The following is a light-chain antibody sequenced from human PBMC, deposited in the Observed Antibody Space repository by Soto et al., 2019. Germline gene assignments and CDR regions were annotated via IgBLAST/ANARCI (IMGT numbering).Light chain of an antibody. CDR3: QQYYSYPQT. CDR1: QGISSY. J-gene: IGKJ1*01. CDR2: AAT. Sequence: AIRMTQSPSSFSASTGDRVTITCRASQGISSYLAWYQQKPGKAPKLLIYAATTLQSGVPSRFSGSGSGTDFTLTHSRLQSEDCATYYCQQYYSYPQTFGQGTKVEIK. V-gene: IGKV1-8*01.